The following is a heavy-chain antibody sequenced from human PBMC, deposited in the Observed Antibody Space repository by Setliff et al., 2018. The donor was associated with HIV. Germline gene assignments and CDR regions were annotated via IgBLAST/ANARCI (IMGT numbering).Heavy chain of an antibody. V-gene: IGHV4-31*02. Sequence: PSETLSLTCTVSGGSISSGGYYWSWIRQHPGKGLEWIGYIYYSGSTYYNPSLKSRVTISVDTSKNQFSLKLSSVTAADTAVYYCARASYSYDSTGYLYWGQGTLVTVSS. D-gene: IGHD3-22*01. CDR3: ARASYSYDSTGYLY. CDR2: IYYSGST. CDR1: GGSISSGGYY. J-gene: IGHJ4*02.